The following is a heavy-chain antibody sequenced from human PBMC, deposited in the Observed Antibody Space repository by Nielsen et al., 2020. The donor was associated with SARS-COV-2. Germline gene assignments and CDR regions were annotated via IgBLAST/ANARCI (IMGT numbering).Heavy chain of an antibody. V-gene: IGHV1-3*01. CDR2: INAGNGNT. Sequence: ASVKVSCKASGYTFTSYVMHWVRQAPGQRLEWMGWINAGNGNTKYSQKLQGRVTMTTDTSTSTAYMELRSLRSDDTAVYYCATRYCSSTSCPKPRRGWSMDVWGQGTTVTVSS. J-gene: IGHJ6*02. CDR1: GYTFTSYV. CDR3: ATRYCSSTSCPKPRRGWSMDV. D-gene: IGHD2-2*01.